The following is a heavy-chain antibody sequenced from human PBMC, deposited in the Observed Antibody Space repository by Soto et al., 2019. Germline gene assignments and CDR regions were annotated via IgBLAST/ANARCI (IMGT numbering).Heavy chain of an antibody. CDR2: VNQDGSEK. J-gene: IGHJ4*02. Sequence: GGSLRLSCVACGFTFSSQAMGWHRQVPGTGLEWVANVNQDGSEKYYVDSVKGRFTISRDNAKNSLYLQMNSLRAEDTAVYYCARAPTGYCSGGSCYSAGNYFDYWGQGTLVTVSS. D-gene: IGHD2-15*01. CDR3: ARAPTGYCSGGSCYSAGNYFDY. CDR1: GFTFSSQA. V-gene: IGHV3-7*01.